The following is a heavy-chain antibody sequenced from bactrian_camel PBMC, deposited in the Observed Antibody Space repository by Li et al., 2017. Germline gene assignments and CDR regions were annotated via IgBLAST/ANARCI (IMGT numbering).Heavy chain of an antibody. D-gene: IGHD3*01. V-gene: IGHV3S40*01. Sequence: VQLVESGGGSVQAGRSLRLSCTASGYTYSMNCMGWFRQAPGKEREGVAGIYSGDGSTYYADSVKGRFTISQDNAKNTVYLQMNSLKPEDTAMYYCAALAGYSGSWCGVFRKYNYWGQGTQVTVS. CDR3: AALAGYSGSWCGVFRKYNY. CDR1: GYTYSMNC. CDR2: IYSGDGST. J-gene: IGHJ4*01.